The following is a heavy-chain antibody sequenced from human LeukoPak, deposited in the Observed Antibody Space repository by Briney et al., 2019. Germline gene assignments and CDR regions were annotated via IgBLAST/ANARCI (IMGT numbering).Heavy chain of an antibody. Sequence: PSETLSLTCTVSGGSISSYYWSWIRQPPGKVLEWIGYIYYSGSTNYNPSLKSRVTISVDTSKNQFSLKLSSVTAADTAVYYCATSGSFFHFDYWGQGTLVTVSS. CDR3: ATSGSFFHFDY. V-gene: IGHV4-59*01. D-gene: IGHD1-26*01. J-gene: IGHJ4*02. CDR2: IYYSGST. CDR1: GGSISSYY.